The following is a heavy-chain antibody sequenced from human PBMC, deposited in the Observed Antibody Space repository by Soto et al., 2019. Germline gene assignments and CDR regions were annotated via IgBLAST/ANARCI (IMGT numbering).Heavy chain of an antibody. CDR1: GFSFSSAW. CDR2: IRTKPEGETT. V-gene: IGHV3-15*07. CDR3: TTGSNEGY. Sequence: EVQLLESGGGLVKPGGSLTLSCAASGFSFSSAWMNWVRQAPGKGLEWVGRIRTKPEGETTDYPAPVKGRFTISRDDSKTTLYLQMTSLKIEDTAVYYCTTGSNEGYWGQGTLVTVSS. D-gene: IGHD1-1*01. J-gene: IGHJ4*02.